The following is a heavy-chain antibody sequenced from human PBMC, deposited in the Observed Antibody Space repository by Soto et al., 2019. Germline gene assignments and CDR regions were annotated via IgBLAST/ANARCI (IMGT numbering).Heavy chain of an antibody. CDR3: ARGPSGDKVHY. CDR1: GGSFSGYY. CDR2: INHSGST. Sequence: PSETLSLTCAVYGGSFSGYYWSWIRQPPGKGLEWIGEINHSGSTYTNPSLRSRVAISLDTSKNHFSLTLSSVTAADTAVYYCARGPSGDKVHYWGQGALVTVS. D-gene: IGHD7-27*01. J-gene: IGHJ4*02. V-gene: IGHV4-34*01.